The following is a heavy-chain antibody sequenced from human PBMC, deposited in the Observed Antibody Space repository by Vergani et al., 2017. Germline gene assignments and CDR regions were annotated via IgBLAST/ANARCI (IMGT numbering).Heavy chain of an antibody. D-gene: IGHD6-6*01. V-gene: IGHV1-69*01. CDR3: ARRSSSSLGYYYMDV. Sequence: QVQLVQSGAEVKKPGSSVKVSCKASGGTFSSYAISWVRQAPGQGLEWMGGIIPIFGTANYAQKFQGRVTITADESTSTAYMELGSLRSEDTAVYYCARRSSSSLGYYYMDVWGKGTTVTVSS. J-gene: IGHJ6*03. CDR1: GGTFSSYA. CDR2: IIPIFGTA.